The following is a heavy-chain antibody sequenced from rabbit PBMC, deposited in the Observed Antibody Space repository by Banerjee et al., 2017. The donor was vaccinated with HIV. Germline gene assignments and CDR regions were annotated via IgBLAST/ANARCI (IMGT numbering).Heavy chain of an antibody. V-gene: IGHV1S45*01. CDR1: GFPSRKRSV. CDR2: INAVTGKP. J-gene: IGHJ6*01. Sequence: QKQLVEPGGARANPGPPLTPTGKALGFPSRKRSVRGGAGQAPGKGLEWFACINAVTGKPVYATWAKGRFTISTTSSTTVTLQMTSLTAADTATYFCARDLAGAIGWNFYLWGQGTLVTVS. CDR3: ARDLAGAIGWNFYL. D-gene: IGHD4-1*01.